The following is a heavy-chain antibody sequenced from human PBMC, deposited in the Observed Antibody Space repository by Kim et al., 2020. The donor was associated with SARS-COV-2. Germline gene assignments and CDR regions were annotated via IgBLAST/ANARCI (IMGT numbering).Heavy chain of an antibody. D-gene: IGHD6-13*01. Sequence: SETLSLTCTVSGGSISSYYWSWIRQPPGKGLEWIGYIYYSGSTNYNPSLKSRVTISVDTSKNQFSLKLSSVTAADTAVYYCARDRGGSSWTGVGYYYGMDVWGQGTTVTVSS. CDR1: GGSISSYY. V-gene: IGHV4-59*13. CDR3: ARDRGGSSWTGVGYYYGMDV. CDR2: IYYSGST. J-gene: IGHJ6*02.